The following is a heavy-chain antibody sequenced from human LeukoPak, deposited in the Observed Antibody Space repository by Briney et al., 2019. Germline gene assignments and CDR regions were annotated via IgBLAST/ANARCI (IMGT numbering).Heavy chain of an antibody. V-gene: IGHV4-59*01. Sequence: SETLSLTCTVSGVSISSSYWSWIRQPPGKGLEWIGFIHYTGNTNHNPSLKNRVTISVDTSKNQFSLKLSSVTAADTAIYYCAKYGQYNFDYWGREPWSPSPQ. CDR3: AKYGQYNFDY. CDR2: IHYTGNT. J-gene: IGHJ4*02. D-gene: IGHD2/OR15-2a*01. CDR1: GVSISSSY.